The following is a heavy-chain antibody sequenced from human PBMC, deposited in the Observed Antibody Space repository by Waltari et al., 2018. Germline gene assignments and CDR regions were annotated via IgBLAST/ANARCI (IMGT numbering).Heavy chain of an antibody. J-gene: IGHJ4*02. CDR3: TRGGPTTLVVGQKIVFDY. Sequence: QVQLVQSGAEVKKPGASVKVSCKASKYTFTGNWIHWVRQAPGQGLEWMGSINPDSGATDYAPTFRGRVTVTRDTSISTAYMDLSGLRSDDTAMYYCTRGGPTTLVVGQKIVFDYWGQGTLVTVSP. CDR2: INPDSGAT. V-gene: IGHV1-2*02. D-gene: IGHD2-15*01. CDR1: KYTFTGNW.